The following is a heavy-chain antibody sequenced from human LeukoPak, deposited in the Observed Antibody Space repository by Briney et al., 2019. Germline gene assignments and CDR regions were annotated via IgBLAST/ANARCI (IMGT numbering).Heavy chain of an antibody. D-gene: IGHD2-15*01. CDR1: GFTFSSYS. CDR3: AKVWWNGGRCFDY. V-gene: IGHV3-23*01. CDR2: LSGGDGST. Sequence: GGSLRLSCAASGFTFSSYSMNWVRQAPGKGLEWVSFLSGGDGSTYYADSVKGRFTISRDTSKSTLYLQMNSLRAEDTAIYYCAKVWWNGGRCFDYWGQGTLVTVSS. J-gene: IGHJ4*01.